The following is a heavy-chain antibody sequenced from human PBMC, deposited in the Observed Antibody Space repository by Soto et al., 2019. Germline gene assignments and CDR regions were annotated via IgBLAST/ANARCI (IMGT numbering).Heavy chain of an antibody. Sequence: QVQLVQSGAEVKKPGSSVKVSCKASGGTFNNYAISWVRQAPGQGLEWMGGIIPLFGTTNYAQKFQGRVTITADKATRTAYMEMSSVRSDDTAVYYCARLIGEGYSGTYGLDYWGQGTLVTVSS. CDR1: GGTFNNYA. CDR2: IIPLFGTT. CDR3: ARLIGEGYSGTYGLDY. D-gene: IGHD1-26*01. V-gene: IGHV1-69*06. J-gene: IGHJ4*02.